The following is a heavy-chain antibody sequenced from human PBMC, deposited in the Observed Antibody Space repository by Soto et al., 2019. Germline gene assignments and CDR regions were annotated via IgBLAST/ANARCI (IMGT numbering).Heavy chain of an antibody. Sequence: GSLILSCAASAFRFSDYYMSWIRQAPGKGLDWVSYISISGNNTNYADSVKGRFTISRDNAKNSLYLQMNSLRVEDTAVYYCARYKTGGSYYRAFDIWGQGTMVTVSS. J-gene: IGHJ3*02. D-gene: IGHD1-26*01. CDR3: ARYKTGGSYYRAFDI. V-gene: IGHV3-11*06. CDR1: AFRFSDYY. CDR2: ISISGNNT.